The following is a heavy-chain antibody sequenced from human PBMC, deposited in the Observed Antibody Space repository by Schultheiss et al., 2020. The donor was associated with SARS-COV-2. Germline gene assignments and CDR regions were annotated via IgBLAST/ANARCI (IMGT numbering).Heavy chain of an antibody. CDR3: ARTPCSGGSCYFYGMDV. CDR1: GFTFSSYG. CDR2: IWYDGSNK. D-gene: IGHD2-15*01. Sequence: GGSLRLSCAASGFTFSSYGMHWVRQAPGKGLEWVAVIWYDGSNKYYADSVKGRFTISRDNSKNTLYLQMNSLRAEDTAVYYCARTPCSGGSCYFYGMDVWGQGTTVTVSS. J-gene: IGHJ6*02. V-gene: IGHV3-30*19.